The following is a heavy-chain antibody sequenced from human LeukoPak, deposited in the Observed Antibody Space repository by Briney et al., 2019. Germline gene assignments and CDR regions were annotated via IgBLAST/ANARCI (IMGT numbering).Heavy chain of an antibody. D-gene: IGHD3-10*01. Sequence: GGSLRLSCAASGFTFSSYSMNWVRQAPAKGLEWVSHISSSGSTIYYADSVKGRFTISRDNVKNSLYLQMNSLRAEDTAVYYCAREGGSGSPTGDAFDIWGQGTMVTVSS. J-gene: IGHJ3*02. CDR2: ISSSGSTI. V-gene: IGHV3-48*04. CDR1: GFTFSSYS. CDR3: AREGGSGSPTGDAFDI.